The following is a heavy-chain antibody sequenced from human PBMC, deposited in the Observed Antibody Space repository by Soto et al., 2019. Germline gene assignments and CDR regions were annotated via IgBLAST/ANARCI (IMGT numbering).Heavy chain of an antibody. Sequence: ASVKVSCKASGYTSTNYYIDWVRQAPGQGLEWMGIINPNGGSTMYAQKFQGRVTMTRDTSTSTVYMELSSLRSEDTAVYYCAGRRGYSGYDFPQYAFDIWGQGTMVTVSS. V-gene: IGHV1-46*01. CDR3: AGRRGYSGYDFPQYAFDI. CDR1: GYTSTNYY. CDR2: INPNGGST. J-gene: IGHJ3*02. D-gene: IGHD5-12*01.